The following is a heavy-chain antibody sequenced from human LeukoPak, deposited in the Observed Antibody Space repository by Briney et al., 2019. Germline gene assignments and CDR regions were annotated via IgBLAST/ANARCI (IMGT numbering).Heavy chain of an antibody. Sequence: GGSLRLSCAASGFTFSSYAMSWVRQAPGKGLEWVSAISGSGGSTYYAYSVKGRFTISRDNSKNTLYLQMNSLRAEDTAVYYCARSIVVVVAATPFDYWGQGTLVTVSS. V-gene: IGHV3-23*01. CDR3: ARSIVVVVAATPFDY. CDR1: GFTFSSYA. CDR2: ISGSGGST. D-gene: IGHD2-15*01. J-gene: IGHJ4*02.